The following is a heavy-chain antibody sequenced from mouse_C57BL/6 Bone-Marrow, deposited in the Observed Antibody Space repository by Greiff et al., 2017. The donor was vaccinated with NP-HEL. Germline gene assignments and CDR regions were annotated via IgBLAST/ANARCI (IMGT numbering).Heavy chain of an antibody. Sequence: VQLKQSGAELVRPGASVKLSCTASGFNIKDDYMHWVKQRPEQGLEWIGWIDPENGDTEYASKFQGKATITADTSSNTAYLQLSSLTSEDTAVYYCTTGELRYYFDYWGQGTTLTVSS. CDR1: GFNIKDDY. CDR2: IDPENGDT. D-gene: IGHD4-1*01. J-gene: IGHJ2*01. CDR3: TTGELRYYFDY. V-gene: IGHV14-4*01.